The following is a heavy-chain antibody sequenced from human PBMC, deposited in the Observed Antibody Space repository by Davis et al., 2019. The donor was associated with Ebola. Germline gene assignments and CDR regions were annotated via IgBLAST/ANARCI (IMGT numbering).Heavy chain of an antibody. D-gene: IGHD1-26*01. CDR2: INPSGGST. CDR3: ARAYSGRRNWFDP. J-gene: IGHJ5*02. V-gene: IGHV1-46*01. CDR1: GYTFSSYY. Sequence: AASVKVSCKASGYTFSSYYMYWVRQAPGQGLEWMGIINPSGGSTTYAQKFQGRVTMTRNTSISTAYMELSSLTSEDTAVYYCARAYSGRRNWFDPWGQGTLVTVSS.